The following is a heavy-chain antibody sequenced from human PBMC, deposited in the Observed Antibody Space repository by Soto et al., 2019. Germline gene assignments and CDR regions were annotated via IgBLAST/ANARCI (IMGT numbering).Heavy chain of an antibody. CDR2: ISGSGSST. Sequence: PGGSRRLSCVASGFTFNKHALAWVRQAPGKGLEWVSAISGSGSSTYASDSVKGRFTISRDNSNNTLYLQMKSLRAEDTAIYSCARTTGVITVSSAFDHCGQGTMVTVSS. J-gene: IGHJ4*02. CDR3: ARTTGVITVSSAFDH. D-gene: IGHD3-22*01. CDR1: GFTFNKHA. V-gene: IGHV3-23*01.